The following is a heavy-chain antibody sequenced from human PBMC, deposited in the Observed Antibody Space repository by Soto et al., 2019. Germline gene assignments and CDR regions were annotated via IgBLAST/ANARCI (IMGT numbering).Heavy chain of an antibody. Sequence: GSGPTLVNPTETLTLTCTVSGFSLSNARMGVSWIRQPPGKALEWLAHVLSNDEKSYSTSLKSRLTISKDTSKSQVVLTMTNMDPVDTATYYCAHLYDSSGYCAYWGQGTLVTVSS. D-gene: IGHD3-22*01. CDR3: AHLYDSSGYCAY. CDR2: VLSNDEK. V-gene: IGHV2-26*01. CDR1: GFSLSNARMG. J-gene: IGHJ4*02.